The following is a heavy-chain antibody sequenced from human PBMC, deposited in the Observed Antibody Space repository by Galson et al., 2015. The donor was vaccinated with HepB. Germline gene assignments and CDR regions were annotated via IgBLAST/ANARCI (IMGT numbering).Heavy chain of an antibody. D-gene: IGHD2-21*01. CDR1: GFSLSTSGVG. V-gene: IGHV2-5*02. Sequence: PALVKPTQTLTLTCTFSGFSLSTSGVGVGWIRQPPGKALEWLALIYWDDDKRYSPSLKSRLTITKDTSKNQVVLTMTNMDPVDTATYYCAHRLHYSHGAGIFDYWGQGTLVTVSS. J-gene: IGHJ4*02. CDR3: AHRLHYSHGAGIFDY. CDR2: IYWDDDK.